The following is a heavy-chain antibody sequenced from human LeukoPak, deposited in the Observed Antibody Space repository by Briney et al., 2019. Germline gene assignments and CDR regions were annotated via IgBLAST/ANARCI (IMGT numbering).Heavy chain of an antibody. J-gene: IGHJ4*02. Sequence: GASVKVSCKASGYTFTVYYIHWVRQAPGQGLEWMGWLNPNSGGTNYAEEFQGRVTMTRDTSITTAFMELSSLKSDDTAMYYCATLRRSGWYIGDWGQGTLVTVSS. D-gene: IGHD6-19*01. CDR3: ATLRRSGWYIGD. CDR1: GYTFTVYY. V-gene: IGHV1-2*02. CDR2: LNPNSGGT.